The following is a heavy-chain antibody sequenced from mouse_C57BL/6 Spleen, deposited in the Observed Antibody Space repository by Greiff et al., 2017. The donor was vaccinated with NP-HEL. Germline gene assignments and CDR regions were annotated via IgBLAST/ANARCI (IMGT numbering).Heavy chain of an antibody. V-gene: IGHV6-6*01. J-gene: IGHJ1*03. CDR3: TRFYGNYRYFDV. D-gene: IGHD2-1*01. CDR1: GFTFSDAW. CDR2: IRNKANNHAT. Sequence: EVQRVESGGGLVQPGGSMKLSCAASGFTFSDAWMDWVRQSPEKGLEWVAEIRNKANNHATYYAESVKGRFTISRDDSKSSVYLQMNSLRAEDTGIYYCTRFYGNYRYFDVWGTGTTVTVSS.